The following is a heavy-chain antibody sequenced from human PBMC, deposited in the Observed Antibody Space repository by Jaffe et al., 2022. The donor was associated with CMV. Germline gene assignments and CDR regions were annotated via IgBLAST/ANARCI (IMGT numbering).Heavy chain of an antibody. CDR2: ISYDGSNK. J-gene: IGHJ6*02. CDR1: GFTFSSYG. V-gene: IGHV3-30*18. D-gene: IGHD3-10*01. CDR3: AKDLGELLWFGEYYYYYGMDV. Sequence: QVQLVESGGGVVQPGRSLRLSCAASGFTFSSYGMHWVRQAPGKGLEWVAVISYDGSNKYYADSVKGRFTISRDNSKNTLYLQMNSLRAEDTAVYYCAKDLGELLWFGEYYYYYGMDVWGQGTTVTVSS.